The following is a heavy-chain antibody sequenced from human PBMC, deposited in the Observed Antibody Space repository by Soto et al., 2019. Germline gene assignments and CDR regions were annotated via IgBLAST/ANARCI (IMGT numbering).Heavy chain of an antibody. D-gene: IGHD4-4*01. J-gene: IGHJ6*03. CDR1: GGSISSYY. CDR2: IYYSGST. CDR3: ARVGEDTVTYTNYYYMDV. Sequence: SETLSLTCTVSGGSISSYYWSWIRQPPGKGLEWIGYIYYSGSTNYNPSLKSRVTISVDTSKNQFSLKLSSVTAADTAVYYCARVGEDTVTYTNYYYMDVWGKGTTVTVSS. V-gene: IGHV4-59*01.